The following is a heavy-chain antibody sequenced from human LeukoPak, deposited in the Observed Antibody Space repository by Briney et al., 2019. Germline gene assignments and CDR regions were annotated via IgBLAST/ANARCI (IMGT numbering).Heavy chain of an antibody. J-gene: IGHJ4*02. CDR1: GYTFTSYD. CDR3: ERGYYDYVWGGYPLDY. V-gene: IGHV1-8*01. CDR2: MNPNSGNT. D-gene: IGHD3-16*02. Sequence: ASVKVSFKASGYTFTSYDINWVRQATGQGLEWMGWMNPNSGNTGYAQKFQGRVTMTRNTSISTAYMELSSLRSADTAVYYSERGYYDYVWGGYPLDYSGQGTLVTVSS.